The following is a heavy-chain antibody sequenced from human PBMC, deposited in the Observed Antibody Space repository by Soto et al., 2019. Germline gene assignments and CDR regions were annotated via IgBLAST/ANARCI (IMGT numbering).Heavy chain of an antibody. CDR2: ISGSGGST. Sequence: GGSLRLSCAASGFTFSSYAMSWVRQAPGKGLEWVSAISGSGGSTYYADSVKGRFTISRDNSKNTLYLQMNSLRAGDTAVYYCAKVRPLRNYYGSGSYSPLYYYYMDVWGKGTTVTVSS. J-gene: IGHJ6*03. D-gene: IGHD3-10*01. V-gene: IGHV3-23*01. CDR1: GFTFSSYA. CDR3: AKVRPLRNYYGSGSYSPLYYYYMDV.